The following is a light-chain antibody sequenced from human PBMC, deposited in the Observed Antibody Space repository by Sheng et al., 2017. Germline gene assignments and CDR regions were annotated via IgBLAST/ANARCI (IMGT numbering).Light chain of an antibody. CDR2: AAS. CDR3: QQAFTKPWT. CDR1: QNIRNY. V-gene: IGKV1-39*01. J-gene: IGKJ1*01. Sequence: IEMTQTPSSLSASVGDRVTITCRASQNIRNYLNWYQQKPGKGPKLLISAASTLYDGVPSRFRGSGSGTEFSLTIDGLQPEDFATYHCQQAFTKPWTFGQGTKVETK.